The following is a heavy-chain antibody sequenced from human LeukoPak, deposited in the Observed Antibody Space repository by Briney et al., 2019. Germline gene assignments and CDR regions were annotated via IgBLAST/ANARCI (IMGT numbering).Heavy chain of an antibody. CDR2: IYSGGST. J-gene: IGHJ4*02. CDR1: ELNLSSHH. V-gene: IGHV3-53*05. Sequence: GGFLRLSRAASELNLSSHHMSWVRQAPGKGLEWVSVIYSGGSTYSADSVKGRFIISRDNSRNTLYLQMNSLRAEDTAMYHCARGGTPGYSAGWIDHWGQGTLVTVSS. CDR3: ARGGTPGYSAGWIDH. D-gene: IGHD6-19*01.